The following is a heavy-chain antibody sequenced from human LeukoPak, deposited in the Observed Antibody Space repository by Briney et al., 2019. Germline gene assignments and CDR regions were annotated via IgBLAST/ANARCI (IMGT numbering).Heavy chain of an antibody. Sequence: SETLSPTCAVYGGSFSGYYWNWIRQPPGKGLEWIGEVNHSGSTNYSPSLKSRVTMYVDTSKNQLSLKLSSVTAADTAMYYCARARYTNSWYAVDIWGQGTMVTVSS. V-gene: IGHV4-34*01. CDR2: VNHSGST. D-gene: IGHD6-13*01. CDR1: GGSFSGYY. CDR3: ARARYTNSWYAVDI. J-gene: IGHJ3*02.